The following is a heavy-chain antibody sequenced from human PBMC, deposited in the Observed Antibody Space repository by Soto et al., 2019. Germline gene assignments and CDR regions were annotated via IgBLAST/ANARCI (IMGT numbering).Heavy chain of an antibody. D-gene: IGHD4-4*01. J-gene: IGHJ3*02. Sequence: GGSLRLSCAASGFTFSTYWMHWVRQAPGKVLVWVSRTISDGSTANYADSVKGRFTISRDNAKDTLYLQMNSLRAEDTAVYYCARAKGNSGAFDIWGQGTMVT. CDR3: ARAKGNSGAFDI. CDR2: TISDGSTA. CDR1: GFTFSTYW. V-gene: IGHV3-74*01.